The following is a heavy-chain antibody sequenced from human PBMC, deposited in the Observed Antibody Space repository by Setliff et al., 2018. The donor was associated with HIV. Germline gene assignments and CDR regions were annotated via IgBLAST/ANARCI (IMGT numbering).Heavy chain of an antibody. J-gene: IGHJ6*04. D-gene: IGHD3-3*01. CDR3: ARDAPAEYYDFWSGYILWDV. CDR1: GYSISSGYY. Sequence: SETLSLTCTVSGYSISSGYYWGWIRQPPGKGLEWIGNIYHSGSTYYNPSLKSRVTISVDTSKRHFSLKLYSVTAADTAVYYCARDAPAEYYDFWSGYILWDVWGKGTTVTVSS. CDR2: IYHSGST. V-gene: IGHV4-38-2*02.